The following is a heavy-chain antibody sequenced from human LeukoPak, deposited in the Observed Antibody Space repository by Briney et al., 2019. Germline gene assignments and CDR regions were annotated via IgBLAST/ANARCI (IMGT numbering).Heavy chain of an antibody. Sequence: SVKVSCKASGYSFTNYEINWVRQATGQGLEWMGGIIPIFGTANYAQKFQDRVTITADESTSTAYMELSSLRSEDTAIYYCASRLYCSNTRCRNFPFAYWGQGTLVTVSS. V-gene: IGHV1-69*13. CDR3: ASRLYCSNTRCRNFPFAY. CDR2: IIPIFGTA. CDR1: GYSFTNYE. J-gene: IGHJ4*02. D-gene: IGHD2-2*01.